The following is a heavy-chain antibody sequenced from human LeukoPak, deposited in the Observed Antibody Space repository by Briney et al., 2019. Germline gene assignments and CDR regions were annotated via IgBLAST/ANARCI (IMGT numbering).Heavy chain of an antibody. CDR2: ILYDGSNK. D-gene: IGHD3-10*02. J-gene: IGHJ6*04. V-gene: IGHV3-30*04. Sequence: PGGSLRLSCAASGFTFSNYDMHWVRQAPGKGLEWVAVILYDGSNKYYADSVKGRFTISRDNAKNSLYLQMNSLRAEDTAVYYCAELGITMIGGVWGKGTTVTISS. CDR3: AELGITMIGGV. CDR1: GFTFSNYD.